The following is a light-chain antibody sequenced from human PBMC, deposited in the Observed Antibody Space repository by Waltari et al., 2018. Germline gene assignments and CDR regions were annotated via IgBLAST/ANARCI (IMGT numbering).Light chain of an antibody. CDR3: QQYDISPLT. Sequence: EIVLTQSPGTLSLSPGERATLSCRASQTVRTTYLAWYQQKPGQAPTLLIYGASSRATGITDRFSGSGSGTDFSLTISSLEPEDCAVYYCQQYDISPLTFGGGTKVEIK. J-gene: IGKJ4*01. CDR2: GAS. V-gene: IGKV3-20*01. CDR1: QTVRTTY.